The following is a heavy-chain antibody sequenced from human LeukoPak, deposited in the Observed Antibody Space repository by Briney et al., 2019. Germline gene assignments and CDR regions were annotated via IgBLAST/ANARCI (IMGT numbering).Heavy chain of an antibody. Sequence: GGSLRLSCASSGFTFSSYAKSWVRQAPGKGLEWVSTIGGTGVRTYYADSVKGRFTISRDNSKNTLYLQINSLRAEDTAVYFCAKDRLGGPYFFHYWGQGTLVTVSS. CDR1: GFTFSSYA. D-gene: IGHD3-16*01. J-gene: IGHJ4*02. CDR3: AKDRLGGPYFFHY. CDR2: IGGTGVRT. V-gene: IGHV3-23*01.